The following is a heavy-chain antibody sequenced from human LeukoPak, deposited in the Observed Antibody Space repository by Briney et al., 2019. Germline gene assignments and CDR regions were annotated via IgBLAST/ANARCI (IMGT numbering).Heavy chain of an antibody. Sequence: GASVKVSCKVSGYTFTGYYMHWVRQAPGQGLEWMGWINPDSGGTNYAQKFQGRVTMTRDTSTSTVYMELSSLRSEDTAVYYCARDGCGTSCYPNLFDYWGQGTLVTVSS. CDR1: GYTFTGYY. D-gene: IGHD2-2*01. J-gene: IGHJ4*02. V-gene: IGHV1-2*02. CDR3: ARDGCGTSCYPNLFDY. CDR2: INPDSGGT.